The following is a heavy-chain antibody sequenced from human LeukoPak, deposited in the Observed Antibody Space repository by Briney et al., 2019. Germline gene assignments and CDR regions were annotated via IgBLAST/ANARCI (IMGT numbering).Heavy chain of an antibody. D-gene: IGHD2-2*03. J-gene: IGHJ6*03. Sequence: SETLSLTXTVSGGSISSYYWSWIRQPPGKGLEWLGYIYYSGSTNYNPSLKSRVTISVDTSKNQFSLKLSSVTAADTAVYYCARGPHHGYCSSTSCYLSYYYMDVWGKGTTVTVSS. CDR3: ARGPHHGYCSSTSCYLSYYYMDV. CDR2: IYYSGST. V-gene: IGHV4-59*01. CDR1: GGSISSYY.